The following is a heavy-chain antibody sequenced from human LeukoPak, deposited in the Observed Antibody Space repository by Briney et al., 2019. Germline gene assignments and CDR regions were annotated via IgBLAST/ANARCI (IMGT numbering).Heavy chain of an antibody. J-gene: IGHJ4*02. D-gene: IGHD3-22*01. CDR2: IRSKAYGGTT. V-gene: IGHV3-49*04. Sequence: SGRSLRLSCTASGFTFGDYAMSWVRQAPGKGLEWVGFIRSKAYGGTTEYAASVKGRFTISRDDSKSIAYLQMNSLKTEVTAVYYCTRDGIAYYDSSGHYGKYDYWGQGTLVTVSS. CDR3: TRDGIAYYDSSGHYGKYDY. CDR1: GFTFGDYA.